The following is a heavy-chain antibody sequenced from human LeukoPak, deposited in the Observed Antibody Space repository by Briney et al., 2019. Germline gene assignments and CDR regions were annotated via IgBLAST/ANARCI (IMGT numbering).Heavy chain of an antibody. CDR3: ARDLYGDYAFDI. Sequence: SETLSLTCTVSDASISSYYWTWIRQPPGKGLEWIGYIFYNENTKYNPSLKSRVSISVDTSRKQFSLKLSSVTAADTAVYYCARDLYGDYAFDIWGQGTLVTVSS. J-gene: IGHJ3*02. D-gene: IGHD4-17*01. V-gene: IGHV4-59*01. CDR1: DASISSYY. CDR2: IFYNENT.